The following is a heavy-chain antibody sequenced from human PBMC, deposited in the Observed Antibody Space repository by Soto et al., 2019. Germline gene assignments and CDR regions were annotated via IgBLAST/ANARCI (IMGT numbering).Heavy chain of an antibody. D-gene: IGHD2-2*01. CDR2: IWYDGSNK. V-gene: IGHV3-33*01. Sequence: QVQLVESGGGVVQPGRSLRLSCAASGFTFSSYGMHWVRQAPGKGLEWVAVIWYDGSNKYYADSVKGRFTISRDNSKNTLYLQMNSQRAEDTAVYYCARDRNPRPGIVVVPAAGRFDNWGQGTLVTVSS. CDR1: GFTFSSYG. J-gene: IGHJ4*02. CDR3: ARDRNPRPGIVVVPAAGRFDN.